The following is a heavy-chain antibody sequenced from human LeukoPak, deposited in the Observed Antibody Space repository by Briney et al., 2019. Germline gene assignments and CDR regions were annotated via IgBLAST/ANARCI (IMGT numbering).Heavy chain of an antibody. V-gene: IGHV4-59*08. CDR1: GGSISSYY. CDR3: ARGRGIRAPYSYNWFDP. CDR2: IYYSGST. J-gene: IGHJ5*02. Sequence: SETLSLTCTVSGGSISSYYWSWIRQPPGKGLEWIGYIYYSGSTNYNPSLKSRVTISVDTSKNQFSLKLSSVTAADTAVYYCARGRGIRAPYSYNWFDPWGQGTLVTVSS. D-gene: IGHD3-10*01.